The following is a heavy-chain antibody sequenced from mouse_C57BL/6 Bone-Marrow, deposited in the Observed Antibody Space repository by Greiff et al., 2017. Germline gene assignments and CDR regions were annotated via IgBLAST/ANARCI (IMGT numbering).Heavy chain of an antibody. Sequence: EVHLVESGGDLVKPGGSLKLSCAASGFTFSSYGMSWVRQTPDTRLEWVATISSGGSYTYYPDSVKGRFTISRDNAKNTLYLQMSSLKSEDTAMYYCARRGTTVVARAMDYWGQGTSVTVSS. CDR1: GFTFSSYG. V-gene: IGHV5-6*01. D-gene: IGHD1-1*01. CDR2: ISSGGSYT. J-gene: IGHJ4*01. CDR3: ARRGTTVVARAMDY.